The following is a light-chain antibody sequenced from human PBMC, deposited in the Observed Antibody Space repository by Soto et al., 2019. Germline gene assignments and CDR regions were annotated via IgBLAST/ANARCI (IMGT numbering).Light chain of an antibody. V-gene: IGLV2-23*01. CDR2: EGV. CDR3: SSYGGSYYV. Sequence: QSALTQPASVSVSPGQSITISCTGTSSDVGSYNLVSWYQQHPGKAPKLMIYEGVRRPSGVSNRFSGSKSGNTASLTIPGLQAENGADYYCSSYGGSYYVFGPGTKVTVL. J-gene: IGLJ1*01. CDR1: SSDVGSYNL.